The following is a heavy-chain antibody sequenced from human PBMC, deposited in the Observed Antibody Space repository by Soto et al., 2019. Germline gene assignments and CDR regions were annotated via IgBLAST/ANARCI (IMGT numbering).Heavy chain of an antibody. CDR1: GGSISSYY. D-gene: IGHD5-12*01. CDR2: IYYSGST. CDR3: ARSVGSDSGYDSFYWVDAFDM. Sequence: PSETLSLTCTVSGGSISSYYWRWIRQPPGKGLEWIGYIYYSGSTNYNPSLKSRVTISVDTSKNQFSLKLSSVTAADTAVYYCARSVGSDSGYDSFYWVDAFDMWGRGSMVTVSS. J-gene: IGHJ3*02. V-gene: IGHV4-59*08.